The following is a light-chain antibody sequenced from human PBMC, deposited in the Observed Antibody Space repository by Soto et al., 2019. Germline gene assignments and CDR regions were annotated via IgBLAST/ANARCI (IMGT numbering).Light chain of an antibody. CDR3: SSYTSSSTLYV. V-gene: IGLV2-14*01. Sequence: QSALTQPASVSGSPGQSITISCTGTSSDVGGYNYVSWYQQHPGKAPKLMIYDVSNRPSGVSNRFSGSKPGNKASLTISGLQAEDEADYYCSSYTSSSTLYVFGTGTKVTVL. J-gene: IGLJ1*01. CDR1: SSDVGGYNY. CDR2: DVS.